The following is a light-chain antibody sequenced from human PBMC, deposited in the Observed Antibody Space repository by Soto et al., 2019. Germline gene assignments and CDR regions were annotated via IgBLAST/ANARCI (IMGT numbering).Light chain of an antibody. V-gene: IGKV3-20*01. CDR2: GAS. CDR1: QSVSSSY. J-gene: IGKJ5*01. CDR3: QQYGRPARAT. Sequence: EIVLTQSPGTLSLSPGERATLCCRASQSVSSSYLAWYQQKPGQAPRLLIYGASSRATGIPDRFSGGGSGTDFTLSISKVEPEDFAVYYCQQYGRPARATFGQGTRLEIK.